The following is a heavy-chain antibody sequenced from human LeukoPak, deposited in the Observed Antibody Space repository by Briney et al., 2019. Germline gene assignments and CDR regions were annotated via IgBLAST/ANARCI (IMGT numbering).Heavy chain of an antibody. Sequence: ASETLSLTCTVSGGSISSGSYYWSWIRQPAGKGLEWIGRIYTSGSTNYNPSLKSRVTISVDTSKNQFSLKLSSVTAADTAIYYCAKGPLTAVAGTTWDYWGQGTLVTVSS. CDR1: GGSISSGSYY. CDR2: IYTSGST. D-gene: IGHD6-19*01. J-gene: IGHJ4*02. CDR3: AKGPLTAVAGTTWDY. V-gene: IGHV4-61*02.